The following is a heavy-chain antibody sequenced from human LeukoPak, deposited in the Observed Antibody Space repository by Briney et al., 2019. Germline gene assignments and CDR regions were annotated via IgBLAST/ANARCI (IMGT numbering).Heavy chain of an antibody. CDR1: GFTFSSCA. V-gene: IGHV3-23*01. CDR3: AKGRVRDSSWAPLDY. Sequence: PGGSLRLSCAASGFTFSSCAMSWVRQAPGKGLEWVSAISGSGGSTYYADSVKGRFTISRDNCKNTLYLQMNSLRAEDTAVYYCAKGRVRDSSWAPLDYWGQGTLVTVSS. D-gene: IGHD6-13*01. J-gene: IGHJ4*02. CDR2: ISGSGGST.